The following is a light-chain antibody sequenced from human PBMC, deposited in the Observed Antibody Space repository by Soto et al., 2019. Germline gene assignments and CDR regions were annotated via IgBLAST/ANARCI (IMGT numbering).Light chain of an antibody. CDR1: QSVGGNY. J-gene: IGKJ1*01. CDR2: GAS. V-gene: IGKV3-20*01. CDR3: QHYGRAPWT. Sequence: EIVLTQSPGTLSVSPGERATLSCRASQSVGGNYLAWFQQKPGQTPRVLFYGASSRATGISDRFSARGSGTDFTLTINRLEPEDFAVYYCQHYGRAPWTFGQGTKVDI.